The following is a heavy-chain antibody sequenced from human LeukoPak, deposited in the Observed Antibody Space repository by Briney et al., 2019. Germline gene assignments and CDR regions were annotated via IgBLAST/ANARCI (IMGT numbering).Heavy chain of an antibody. V-gene: IGHV3-23*01. CDR3: GKDRRYCSSTSCYGNYYYGMDV. CDR2: ISGSGGST. Sequence: GGSLRLSCAASGFTFSSYAMSWARQAPGKGLEWVSAISGSGGSTYYADSVKGRFTISRDNSKNTLYLQMNSLRAEDTAVYYCGKDRRYCSSTSCYGNYYYGMDVWGQGTTVIVSS. J-gene: IGHJ6*02. CDR1: GFTFSSYA. D-gene: IGHD2-2*01.